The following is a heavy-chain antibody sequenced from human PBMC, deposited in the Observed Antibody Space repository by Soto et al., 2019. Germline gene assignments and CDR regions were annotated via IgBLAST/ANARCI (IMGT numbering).Heavy chain of an antibody. CDR1: GGSINNYY. D-gene: IGHD1-26*01. CDR3: AKGGFHGRGDCFDP. J-gene: IGHJ5*02. V-gene: IGHV4-59*01. CDR2: IYHSGRS. Sequence: KTTGTLSLTCTVSGGSINNYYWSWIRQTPGKGLEWIANIYHSGRSNYNPSLKSRVIISVDTPNKHFPLTLTSVTAADTAVYYCAKGGFHGRGDCFDPWGQGPPVTVYS.